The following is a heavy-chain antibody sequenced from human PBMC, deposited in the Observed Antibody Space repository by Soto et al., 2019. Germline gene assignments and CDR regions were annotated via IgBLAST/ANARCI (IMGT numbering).Heavy chain of an antibody. V-gene: IGHV3-23*01. Sequence: EVQLLESGGALVQPGGSLRLSCAASGFTFSNHAMNWVRQAPGKGLEWVSTISDSGSTYYADSVKGRFTISRDNSMNTLYLQMNGLRAEDTAVYYCARDPGGHYCTSTSCLYFFAHWGQGTLVIVSS. CDR2: ISDSGST. CDR3: ARDPGGHYCTSTSCLYFFAH. J-gene: IGHJ4*02. D-gene: IGHD2-2*01. CDR1: GFTFSNHA.